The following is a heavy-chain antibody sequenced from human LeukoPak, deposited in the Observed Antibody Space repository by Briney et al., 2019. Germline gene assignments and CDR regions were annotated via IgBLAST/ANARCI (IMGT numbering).Heavy chain of an antibody. CDR3: AKVAARRDYEAYFEY. CDR1: GFTFSICA. D-gene: IGHD5-24*01. J-gene: IGHJ4*01. V-gene: IGHV3-23*01. CDR2: ISSSGGTT. Sequence: GGSLRLSCAASGFTFSICAMSWVRQAPGKGLEWVAAISSSGGTTYYADSMRGRFSISRDNPKSMLFLEMSSLRADDTAVYYCAKVAARRDYEAYFEYWGHGTQVAVSS.